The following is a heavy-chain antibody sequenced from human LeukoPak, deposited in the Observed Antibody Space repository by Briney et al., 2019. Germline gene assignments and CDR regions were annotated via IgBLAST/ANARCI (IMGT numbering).Heavy chain of an antibody. J-gene: IGHJ4*02. D-gene: IGHD2-2*01. CDR2: INAGNGNT. CDR1: GYTFTNYA. V-gene: IGHV1-3*01. CDR3: ARHAHYCSSTSCYFDY. Sequence: GASVKVSCKASGYTFTNYAMHWVRQAPGQRLEWMGWINAGNGNTKYSQKFQGRVTITRDTSASTAYMELSSLRSEDTAVYYCARHAHYCSSTSCYFDYWGQGTLVTVSS.